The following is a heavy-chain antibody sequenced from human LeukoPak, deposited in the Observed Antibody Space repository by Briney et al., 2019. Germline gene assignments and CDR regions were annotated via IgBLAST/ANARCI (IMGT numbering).Heavy chain of an antibody. D-gene: IGHD2-15*01. Sequence: GGSLRLSCAASGFPFSGYAMNWVRQAPGKGLEGVPDISGRGGSTNYADSVRGRFTVSRDNSKDTLYLQMNSLRAEDAALYYCAKVASYSRAGGGGYYDYWGQGTLVSVSS. CDR3: AKVASYSRAGGGGYYDY. CDR1: GFPFSGYA. V-gene: IGHV3-23*01. CDR2: ISGRGGST. J-gene: IGHJ4*02.